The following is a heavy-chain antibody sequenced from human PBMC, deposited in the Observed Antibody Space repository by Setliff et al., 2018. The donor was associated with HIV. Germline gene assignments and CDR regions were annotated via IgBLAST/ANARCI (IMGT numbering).Heavy chain of an antibody. CDR1: GGSISSGSYY. Sequence: TLSLTCTVSGGSISSGSYYWSWIRQPAGKGLEWIGHIYTSGSTNYNPSLKSRVTISVHTSKNQFSLKLSSVTAADTAVYYCARLSSYRSSSYYFDYWGQGALVTVSS. D-gene: IGHD6-6*01. J-gene: IGHJ4*02. V-gene: IGHV4-61*09. CDR3: ARLSSYRSSSYYFDY. CDR2: IYTSGST.